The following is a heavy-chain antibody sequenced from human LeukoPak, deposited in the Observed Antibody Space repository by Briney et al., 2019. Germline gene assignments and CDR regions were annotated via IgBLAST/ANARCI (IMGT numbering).Heavy chain of an antibody. CDR3: ARNGYCSGGSCYENYYYYYGMDV. CDR1: GGSFSGNY. Sequence: PSETLSLTCAVYGGSFSGNYWSWIRQPPGKGLEWIGEINHSGRTNYNPSLKSRVTISVDTSKNQFSLKLSSVTAADTAVYYCARNGYCSGGSCYENYYYYYGMDVWGQGTTVTVSS. J-gene: IGHJ6*02. CDR2: INHSGRT. V-gene: IGHV4-34*01. D-gene: IGHD2-15*01.